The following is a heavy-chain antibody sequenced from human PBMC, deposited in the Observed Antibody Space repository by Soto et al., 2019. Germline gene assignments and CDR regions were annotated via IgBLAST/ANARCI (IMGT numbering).Heavy chain of an antibody. CDR3: ARGGSGYDIYYYYYMDV. CDR2: ISSNGGST. Sequence: GESLKISCAASGFTFSSYAMHWVRQAPGKGLEYVSAISSNGGSTYYANSVKGRFTISRDNSKNTLYLQMGSLRAEDMAVYYCARGGSGYDIYYYYYMDVWGKGTTVTVSS. D-gene: IGHD5-12*01. V-gene: IGHV3-64*01. CDR1: GFTFSSYA. J-gene: IGHJ6*03.